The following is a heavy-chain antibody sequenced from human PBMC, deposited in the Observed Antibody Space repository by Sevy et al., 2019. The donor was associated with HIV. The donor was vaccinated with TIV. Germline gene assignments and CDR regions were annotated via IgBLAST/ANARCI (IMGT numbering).Heavy chain of an antibody. CDR3: ARGQPFGIDSRGSSFDY. Sequence: SETLSLTCAVYGGSFSGYYWNWIRQPPGKGLEWIGEINHSGSSNYNPSLKSRVTISIDTSKKQFSLNLSSVTAADTAVYYCARGQPFGIDSRGSSFDYWGQGTLVTVSS. CDR1: GGSFSGYY. CDR2: INHSGSS. D-gene: IGHD3-22*01. J-gene: IGHJ4*02. V-gene: IGHV4-34*01.